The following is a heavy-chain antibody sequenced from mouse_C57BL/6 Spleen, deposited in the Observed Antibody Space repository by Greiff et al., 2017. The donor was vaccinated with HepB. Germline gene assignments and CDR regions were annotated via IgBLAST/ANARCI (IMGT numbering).Heavy chain of an antibody. V-gene: IGHV1-4*01. CDR1: GYTFTSYT. CDR2: INPSSGYT. D-gene: IGHD4-1*01. J-gene: IGHJ2*01. CDR3: ASPNGFDY. Sequence: QVQLKESGAELARPGASVKMSCKASGYTFTSYTMHWVKQRPGQGLEWIGYINPSSGYTKYNQKFKDKATLTADKSSSTAYMQLSSLTSEDSAVYYCASPNGFDYWGQGTTLTVSS.